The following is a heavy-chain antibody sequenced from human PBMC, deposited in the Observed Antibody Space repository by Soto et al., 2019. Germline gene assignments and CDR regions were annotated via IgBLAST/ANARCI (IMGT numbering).Heavy chain of an antibody. J-gene: IGHJ4*02. CDR2: TYYRSKWYN. CDR3: AKEGMYSNSWYHFDY. D-gene: IGHD6-13*01. Sequence: SQTLSLTCVISGDSVSTNSATWNWIRQSPSRGLEWLGRTYYRSKWYNDYAVSVKSRITINPDTSKNQFSLQLNSVTPEDTAVYYCAKEGMYSNSWYHFDYWGQGTLVTVSS. V-gene: IGHV6-1*01. CDR1: GDSVSTNSAT.